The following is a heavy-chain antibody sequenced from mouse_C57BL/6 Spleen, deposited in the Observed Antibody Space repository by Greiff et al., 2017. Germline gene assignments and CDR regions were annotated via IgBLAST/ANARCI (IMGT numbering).Heavy chain of an antibody. D-gene: IGHD1-1*01. Sequence: VKLMESGAELARPGASVKLSCKASGYTFTSYCISWVKQRTGQGLEWIGEIYPRSGNTYYNEKFKGKATLTADKSSSTAYMELRSLTSEDSAVYFCPLTTVVAGYGYFDYWGQGTTLTVSS. CDR2: IYPRSGNT. CDR3: PLTTVVAGYGYFDY. V-gene: IGHV1-81*01. CDR1: GYTFTSYC. J-gene: IGHJ2*01.